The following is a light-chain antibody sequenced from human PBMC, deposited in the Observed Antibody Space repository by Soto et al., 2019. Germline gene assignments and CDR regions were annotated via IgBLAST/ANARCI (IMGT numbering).Light chain of an antibody. CDR1: SSNIGAGYD. V-gene: IGLV1-40*01. CDR3: QYYDSSLSGAV. Sequence: QSVLTQPPSVSGAPGQRVTISCTGSSSNIGAGYDVHWYQQLPGTAPKLLIYGNSNRPSGVPDRFSGSKSGTSASLAITWRQAEDEAEYYCQYYDSSLSGAVFGGGTQLTVL. J-gene: IGLJ7*01. CDR2: GNS.